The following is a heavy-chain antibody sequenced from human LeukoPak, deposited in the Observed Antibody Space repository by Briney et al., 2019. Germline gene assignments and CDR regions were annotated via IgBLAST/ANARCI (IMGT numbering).Heavy chain of an antibody. Sequence: SETLSLTCAVYGGSFSAYYWSWIRQPPGKGLEWIGEINHSGSTNYNPSLKSRVTISVDASKNQFSLKLSSVTAADTAVYYCARDRYYYDSSGWDLFDYWGQGTLVTVSS. D-gene: IGHD3-22*01. V-gene: IGHV4-34*01. CDR1: GGSFSAYY. J-gene: IGHJ4*02. CDR3: ARDRYYYDSSGWDLFDY. CDR2: INHSGST.